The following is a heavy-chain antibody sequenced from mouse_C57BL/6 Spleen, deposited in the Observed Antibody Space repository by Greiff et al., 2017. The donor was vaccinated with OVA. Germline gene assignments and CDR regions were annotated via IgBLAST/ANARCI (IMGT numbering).Heavy chain of an antibody. CDR1: GFCFNTYA. V-gene: IGHV10-1*01. CDR3: VRHYDYYAMDY. CDR2: IRSKSNNYAT. Sequence: EVQLVESGGGLVQPSGSLKLSCAASGFCFNTYAMNWVRQAPGKGLEWVARIRSKSNNYATYYADSVKGRFTISRDDSESMLYLQMNILKTEDAAMYYCVRHYDYYAMDYWGQGTSVTVSS. J-gene: IGHJ4*01.